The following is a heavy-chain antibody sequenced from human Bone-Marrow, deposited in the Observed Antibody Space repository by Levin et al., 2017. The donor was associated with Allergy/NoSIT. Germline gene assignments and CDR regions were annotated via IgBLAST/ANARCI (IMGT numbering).Heavy chain of an antibody. J-gene: IGHJ6*02. Sequence: ASVKVSCKASGGTFGSSSISWVRQAPGQGLEWMGGIMPIYGTSKYAQKFQVRITITADESTGIAYMELSGLTSDDTALYYCAATTGTTRGRGGHYYYGLDAWGQGTTVTVSS. V-gene: IGHV1-69*13. CDR1: GGTFGSSS. CDR3: AATTGTTRGRGGHYYYGLDA. D-gene: IGHD1-1*01. CDR2: IMPIYGTS.